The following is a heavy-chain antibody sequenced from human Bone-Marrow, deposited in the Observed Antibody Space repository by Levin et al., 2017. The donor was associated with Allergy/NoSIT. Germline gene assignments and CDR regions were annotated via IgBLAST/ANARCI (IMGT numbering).Heavy chain of an antibody. CDR1: GFTFSSFS. V-gene: IGHV3-30-3*01. J-gene: IGHJ4*02. CDR2: ISYDGSNE. CDR3: ARESIFARRSPLDY. Sequence: PGGSLRLSCAVSGFTFSSFSMHWVRQAPGKGLEWVAVISYDGSNEYVADSVKGRFTISRDNSKSTLYLQMHGLRLDDMAVYRCARESIFARRSPLDYWGQGTLVTVSS. D-gene: IGHD3-3*01.